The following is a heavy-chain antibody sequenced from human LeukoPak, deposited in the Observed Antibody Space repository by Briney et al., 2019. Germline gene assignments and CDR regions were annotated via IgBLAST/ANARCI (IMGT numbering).Heavy chain of an antibody. J-gene: IGHJ4*02. D-gene: IGHD4/OR15-4a*01. CDR1: GGTFSSYA. V-gene: IGHV1-2*02. Sequence: ASVKVSCKASGGTFSSYAISWVRQAPGQGLEWMGGIIPNSGDTNFAQKFQGRVTMTRDTSISTVYMELSRLRSDDTAVYYCARSGANYWCDYWGQGTLVTVSS. CDR2: IIPNSGDT. CDR3: ARSGANYWCDY.